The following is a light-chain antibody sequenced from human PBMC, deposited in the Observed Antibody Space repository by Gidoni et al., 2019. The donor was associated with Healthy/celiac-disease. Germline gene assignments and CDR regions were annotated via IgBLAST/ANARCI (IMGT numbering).Light chain of an antibody. CDR1: NMGSKS. Sequence: YVLTQPPSVPVAPGKTARITCGGNNMGSKSVHWYQQKPGQAPVLVIYDDSDRPSGIPERFSGSNSGNTATLTISRVEAGDEADYYCQVWDSSSDHPGYGFGTGTKVTVL. CDR2: DDS. J-gene: IGLJ1*01. CDR3: QVWDSSSDHPGYG. V-gene: IGLV3-21*04.